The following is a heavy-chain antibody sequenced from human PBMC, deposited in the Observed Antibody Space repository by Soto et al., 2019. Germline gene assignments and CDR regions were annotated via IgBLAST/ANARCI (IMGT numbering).Heavy chain of an antibody. CDR1: GVPISSSSHY. D-gene: IGHD4-17*01. CDR2: IYYSGTT. Sequence: QMQLQESGPGLVKPSETLSLTCTVSGVPISSSSHYWGWIRQPPGKGLEWIGSIYYSGTTYYNPSRKRRVPISVDTSKNNFSLQLNSVTAADTAVYYCSRHEDGDFGVGWFFDLWGRGTLVSVSS. CDR3: SRHEDGDFGVGWFFDL. J-gene: IGHJ2*01. V-gene: IGHV4-39*01.